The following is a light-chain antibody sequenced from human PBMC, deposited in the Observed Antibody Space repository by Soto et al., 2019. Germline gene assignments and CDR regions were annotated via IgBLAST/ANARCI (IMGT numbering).Light chain of an antibody. Sequence: QSVLTQPPSASGTPGQRVTMSGSGSSSNIGSNTVNWYQQLPGTAPKLLIYSNNQRPSGVPDRFSGSKSGTSASLAISGLQSEDEADYYCAAWDDSLNAWVFGGGTKLTVL. V-gene: IGLV1-44*01. CDR1: SSNIGSNT. CDR2: SNN. CDR3: AAWDDSLNAWV. J-gene: IGLJ3*02.